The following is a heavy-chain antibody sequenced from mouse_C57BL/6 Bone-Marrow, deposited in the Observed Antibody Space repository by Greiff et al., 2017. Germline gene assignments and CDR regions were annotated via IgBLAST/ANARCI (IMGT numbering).Heavy chain of an antibody. Sequence: EVQLQESGAELVRPGASVKLSCTASGFNIKDDYMHWVKQRPEQGLEWIGWIDPENGDTEYASKFQGKATIQADTSSNTAYLQLSSLTSEDTAVYYCTPSYSNYGYWGQGTTLTVSS. CDR1: GFNIKDDY. CDR3: TPSYSNYGY. V-gene: IGHV14-4*01. D-gene: IGHD2-5*01. CDR2: IDPENGDT. J-gene: IGHJ2*01.